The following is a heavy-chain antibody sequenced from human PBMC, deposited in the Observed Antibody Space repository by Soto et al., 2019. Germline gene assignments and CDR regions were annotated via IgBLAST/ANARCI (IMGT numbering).Heavy chain of an antibody. Sequence: QVQLVESGGGVVQPGRSLRLSCAASGFTFSSYGMHWVRQAPGKGLEWVAVISYDGSNKYYADSVKGRFTISRDNSKNTLYLQMNSLRAEDTAVYYCAKGPTIFGVVIGSYFDYWGQGTLVTVSS. D-gene: IGHD3-3*01. J-gene: IGHJ4*02. V-gene: IGHV3-30*18. CDR1: GFTFSSYG. CDR3: AKGPTIFGVVIGSYFDY. CDR2: ISYDGSNK.